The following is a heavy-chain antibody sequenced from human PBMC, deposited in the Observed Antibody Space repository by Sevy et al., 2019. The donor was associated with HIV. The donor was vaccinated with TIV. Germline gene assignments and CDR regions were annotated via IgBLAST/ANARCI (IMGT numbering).Heavy chain of an antibody. CDR2: INGGGRSI. J-gene: IGHJ4*02. D-gene: IGHD3-10*01. V-gene: IGHV3-48*02. CDR3: AGDYKGDELAIDY. CDR1: GFTFSSYS. Sequence: GGSLRLSCAASGFTFSSYSMNWVRQAPGKGLEWVSYINGGGRSIYYADSVKGRFTTSRANAKNSLYLQMNGLRDEDTAVYYCAGDYKGDELAIDYWGQGTLVTVSS.